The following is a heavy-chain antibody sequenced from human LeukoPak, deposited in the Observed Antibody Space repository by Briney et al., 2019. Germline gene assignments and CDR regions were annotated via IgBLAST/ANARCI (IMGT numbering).Heavy chain of an antibody. J-gene: IGHJ4*02. CDR2: SSTSSSYI. V-gene: IGHV3-21*01. D-gene: IGHD1-26*01. Sequence: PGGSLRLSCAASGFTFSRHSMNWVRQAPGKGLEWVSSSSTSSSYIYYADSVKGRFTISRDNSKNTLYLQMNSLRAEDTAVYYCAKFISGSYFDYWGQGTLVTVSS. CDR1: GFTFSRHS. CDR3: AKFISGSYFDY.